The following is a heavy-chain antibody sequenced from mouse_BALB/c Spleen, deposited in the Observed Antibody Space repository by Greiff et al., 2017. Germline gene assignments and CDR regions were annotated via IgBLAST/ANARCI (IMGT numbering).Heavy chain of an antibody. D-gene: IGHD1-1*01. Sequence: EVNVVESGGDLVKPGGSLKLSCAASGFTFSSYGMSCVRQTPDKSLEWVATISSGGSYTYYPDSVKGRFTISRDNAKNTLYLQMSSLKSEDTAMYYCARQLRHYGTGPSYAMDYWGQGTSVTVSS. CDR1: GFTFSSYG. J-gene: IGHJ4*01. CDR3: ARQLRHYGTGPSYAMDY. CDR2: ISSGGSYT. V-gene: IGHV5-6*01.